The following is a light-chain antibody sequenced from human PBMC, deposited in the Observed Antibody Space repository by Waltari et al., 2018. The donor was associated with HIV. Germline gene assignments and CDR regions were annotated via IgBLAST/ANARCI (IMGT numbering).Light chain of an antibody. V-gene: IGLV2-14*01. CDR3: SSYTNSSTPVV. CDR1: SSDVGGYNY. Sequence: SVYGSPGQSITISCTGTSSDVGGYNYVSWYQHHPGKVPKLIVYEVSNRPSGVSNRFSGSKSGNTASLTISGLQAEDEADYYCSSYTNSSTPVVFGGGTKLTVL. J-gene: IGLJ2*01. CDR2: EVS.